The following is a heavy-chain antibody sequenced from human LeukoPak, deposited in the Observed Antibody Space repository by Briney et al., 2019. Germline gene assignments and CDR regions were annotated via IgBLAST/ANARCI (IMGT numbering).Heavy chain of an antibody. CDR2: IIPIFGTA. CDR3: AGRYSSRTDAFDI. V-gene: IGHV1-69*01. Sequence: SVKVSCKASGGTFSSYAISWVRQAPRQGLEWMGVIIPIFGTANYAQKFQGRVTITADESTSTAYMELSSLRSEDTAVYYCAGRYSSRTDAFDIWGQGTMVTVSS. CDR1: GGTFSSYA. D-gene: IGHD6-13*01. J-gene: IGHJ3*02.